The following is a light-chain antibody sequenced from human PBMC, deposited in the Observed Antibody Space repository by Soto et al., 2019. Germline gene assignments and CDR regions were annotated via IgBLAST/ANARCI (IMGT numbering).Light chain of an antibody. CDR2: VST. J-gene: IGLJ1*01. CDR1: KSNIGAGYE. V-gene: IGLV1-40*01. CDR3: QSYDTSLSLYV. Sequence: QSVLTQPPSVSGAPGQRVTISCTGSKSNIGAGYEVNWYQQLPGSGPKLLIYVSTNRPSGVPDRFSASKSAASASLVITGPQADDEADYYCQSYDTSLSLYVFGPGTKLTVL.